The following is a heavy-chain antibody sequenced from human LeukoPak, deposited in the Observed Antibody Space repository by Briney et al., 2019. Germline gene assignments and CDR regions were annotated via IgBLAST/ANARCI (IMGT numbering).Heavy chain of an antibody. J-gene: IGHJ4*02. CDR2: IRYDGSNK. V-gene: IGHV3-30*02. CDR1: GFTLSSGP. CDR3: AREEGLVLDY. Sequence: GGSLRLSCAASGFTLSSGPMHWVRQAPGKGLEWVAFIRYDGSNKYYADSVKGRFTISRDNSKNTLYLQMNSLRAEDTAVYYCAREEGLVLDYWGQGTLVTVSS. D-gene: IGHD2-8*02.